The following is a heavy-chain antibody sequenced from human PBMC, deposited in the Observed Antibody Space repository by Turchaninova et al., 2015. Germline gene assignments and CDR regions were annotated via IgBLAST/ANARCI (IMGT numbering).Heavy chain of an antibody. J-gene: IGHJ5*01. CDR2: VDLVGRT. D-gene: IGHD2-21*02. V-gene: IGHV4-38-2*01. Sequence: QVQLQVSGPVLVKPSATPSLTFAVPFYFISTGYYWGWLRAPPGKGLEWIGRVDLVGRTSYNPSLKSRVPISVDTSKNPFSLKLSSVTAADTAVYYCARCGGGFGDCDSWGQGTLVTVSS. CDR3: ARCGGGFGDCDS. CDR1: FYFISTGYY.